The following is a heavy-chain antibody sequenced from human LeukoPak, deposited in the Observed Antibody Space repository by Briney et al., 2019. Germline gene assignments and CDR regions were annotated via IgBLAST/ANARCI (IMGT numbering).Heavy chain of an antibody. Sequence: GGSLRLSCAASGFVFSTHSMNWVRQAPGKGLEWVSWISSSSGDIYYAESVRGRFTISRDDAKNSLYLQMNNVRDEDTAVYYCVRDADGGNSWFDSWGQGTLVTVSS. V-gene: IGHV3-21*01. J-gene: IGHJ5*01. CDR2: ISSSSGDI. D-gene: IGHD4-23*01. CDR3: VRDADGGNSWFDS. CDR1: GFVFSTHS.